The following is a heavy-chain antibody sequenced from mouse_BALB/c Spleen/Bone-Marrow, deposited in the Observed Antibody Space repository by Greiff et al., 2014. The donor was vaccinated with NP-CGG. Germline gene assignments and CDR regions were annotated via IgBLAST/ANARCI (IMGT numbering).Heavy chain of an antibody. CDR2: ISSGSSTI. CDR3: ARLRRYYGYFDY. Sequence: EVQVMESGGGLVQPGGSRKLSCAASGFTFSSFGMHWVRQAPEKGLEWVAYISSGSSTIYYADTVKGRFTISRDNPKNTLFLQMTSLRSEDTAMYYCARLRRYYGYFDYWGQGTTLTVSS. V-gene: IGHV5-17*02. D-gene: IGHD1-1*01. J-gene: IGHJ2*01. CDR1: GFTFSSFG.